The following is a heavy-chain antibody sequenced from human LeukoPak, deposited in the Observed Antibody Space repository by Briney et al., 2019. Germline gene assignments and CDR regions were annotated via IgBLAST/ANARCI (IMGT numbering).Heavy chain of an antibody. D-gene: IGHD3-9*01. V-gene: IGHV3-21*01. CDR2: ISSSSSYI. Sequence: GGSLRLSCAASGFTFSSYSMNWVRQAPGKGLEWVSSISSSSSYIYYADSVKGRFTTSRGNAKNSLSLQMNSLRAEDTAVYYCARQYDILTGYYASAPMDVWGKGTTVTVSS. J-gene: IGHJ6*03. CDR1: GFTFSSYS. CDR3: ARQYDILTGYYASAPMDV.